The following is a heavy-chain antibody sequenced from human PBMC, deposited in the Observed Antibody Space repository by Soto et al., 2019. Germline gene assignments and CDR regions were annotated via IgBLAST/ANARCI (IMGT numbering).Heavy chain of an antibody. CDR2: IIPILGIA. CDR1: GGTFSSYT. Sequence: QVQLVQSGAEVKQPGSSVKVSCKASGGTFSSYTISWVRQAPGQGLEWMGRIIPILGIANYAQKFQGRVTITADKSTSTAYMELISRRSEATSVYYCARDLGIWGQGTMVTVSS. CDR3: ARDLGI. V-gene: IGHV1-69*08. J-gene: IGHJ3*02. D-gene: IGHD3-16*01.